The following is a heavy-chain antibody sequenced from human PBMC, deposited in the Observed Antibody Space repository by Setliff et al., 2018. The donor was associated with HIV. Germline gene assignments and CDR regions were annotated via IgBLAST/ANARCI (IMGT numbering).Heavy chain of an antibody. CDR3: ARGWEGGMDY. D-gene: IGHD1-26*01. CDR2: INPNSGGT. J-gene: IGHJ4*02. CDR1: GYTFTGYY. Sequence: ASVKVSCKASGYTFTGYYMHWVRQAPGQGLEWMGRINPNSGGTNYAQKFQGRVTMTRDTSMNTLYMELSSLRSEDTAVYYCARGWEGGMDYWGQGTLVTVSS. V-gene: IGHV1-2*06.